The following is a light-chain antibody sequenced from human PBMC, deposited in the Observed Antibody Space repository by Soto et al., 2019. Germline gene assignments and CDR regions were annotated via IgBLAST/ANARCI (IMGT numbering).Light chain of an antibody. CDR1: GNDFGAYNY. CDR2: DVA. CDR3: CSYAGGYTYL. Sequence: QSVLTQPRSVSGPPGQSATISCPGTGNDFGAYNYVSWYQQHPGRPPKLMIYDVARWPSGVPDRFSGSKSGNTASLTISGLQAEDEADYFCCSYAGGYTYLFGTGTKVTV. J-gene: IGLJ1*01. V-gene: IGLV2-11*01.